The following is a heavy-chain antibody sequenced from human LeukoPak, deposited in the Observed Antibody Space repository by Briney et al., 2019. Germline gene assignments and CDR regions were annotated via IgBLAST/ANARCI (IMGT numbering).Heavy chain of an antibody. CDR1: GYTFTGYG. D-gene: IGHD1-26*01. CDR2: ISTNNGDT. CDR3: ARCHDSGTYTPDALDI. J-gene: IGHJ3*02. Sequence: GASVKVSCKAPGYTFTGYGISWVRQAPGQGLEWMGWISTNNGDTRYAQKVQDRVTMTTDTSATTAFMELRSLTSDDTAIYYCARCHDSGTYTPDALDIWGHGTMVTVSS. V-gene: IGHV1-18*01.